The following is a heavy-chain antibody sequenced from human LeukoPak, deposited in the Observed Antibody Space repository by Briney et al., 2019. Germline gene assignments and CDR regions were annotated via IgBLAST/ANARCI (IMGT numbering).Heavy chain of an antibody. CDR3: ARERHDSSGYRLDY. CDR1: GFTFSSYS. CDR2: ISSSSSCI. J-gene: IGHJ4*02. D-gene: IGHD3-22*01. V-gene: IGHV3-21*01. Sequence: GGSLRLSCAASGFTFSSYSMNWVRQAPGKGLEWVSSISSSSSCIYYADSVKGRFTISRDNAKNLLYLQMNSLRAEDTAVYYCARERHDSSGYRLDYWGQGTLVTVSS.